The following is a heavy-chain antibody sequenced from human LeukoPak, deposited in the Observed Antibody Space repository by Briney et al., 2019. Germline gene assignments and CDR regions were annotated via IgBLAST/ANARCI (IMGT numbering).Heavy chain of an antibody. CDR2: ISSSGSTI. CDR3: ARGPRSSSFWFDP. CDR1: GFTFSSYE. J-gene: IGHJ5*02. V-gene: IGHV3-48*03. D-gene: IGHD6-13*01. Sequence: GGSLRLSCAASGFTFSSYEMNWVRQAPGKGLEWVSYISSSGSTIYYADSVKGRFTISRDNAKNSLYLQMNSLRAEDTAVYYCARGPRSSSFWFDPWGRGTLVTVSS.